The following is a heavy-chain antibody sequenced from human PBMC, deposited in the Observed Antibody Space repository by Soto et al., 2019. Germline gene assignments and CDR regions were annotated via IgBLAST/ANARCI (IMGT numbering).Heavy chain of an antibody. Sequence: QVQLVESGGGVVQLGRSLRLSCAASGFTFSSYAMHWVRQAPGKGLEWVAVISYDGSNKYYADSVKGRFTISRDNSKNTLYLQMNSLRAEDTAVYYCARVDSYSSSWSVDYWGQGTLVTVSS. CDR2: ISYDGSNK. D-gene: IGHD6-13*01. CDR1: GFTFSSYA. J-gene: IGHJ4*02. V-gene: IGHV3-30-3*01. CDR3: ARVDSYSSSWSVDY.